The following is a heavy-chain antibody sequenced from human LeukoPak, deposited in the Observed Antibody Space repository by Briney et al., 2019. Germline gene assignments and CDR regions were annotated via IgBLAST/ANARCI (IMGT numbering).Heavy chain of an antibody. CDR2: IYTSGNS. CDR1: GGSISPYY. V-gene: IGHV4-4*07. D-gene: IGHD3-10*01. J-gene: IGHJ4*02. CDR3: ARAGHGSGSSVDY. Sequence: SETLSLTCTVSGGSISPYYWSWIRQPAGKGLEWIGRIYTSGNSNYNPSLKSRVTMSVDTSKNQFSLKPASVTAADTVVYYCARAGHGSGSSVDYWGQGTLVTVSS.